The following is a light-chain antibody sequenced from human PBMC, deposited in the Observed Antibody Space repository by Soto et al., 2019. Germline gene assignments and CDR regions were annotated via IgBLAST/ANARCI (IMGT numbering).Light chain of an antibody. V-gene: IGKV1-5*01. CDR3: QQSYSSPPT. Sequence: DIQMTQSPSTLSASVGVRVTITCRASQSISSWLAWYQQKPGKAPKLLIYDASSLESGVPSRFSGSGSGTEFTLTISSLQPEDFATYYCQQSYSSPPTFGQGTKVDIK. J-gene: IGKJ1*01. CDR1: QSISSW. CDR2: DAS.